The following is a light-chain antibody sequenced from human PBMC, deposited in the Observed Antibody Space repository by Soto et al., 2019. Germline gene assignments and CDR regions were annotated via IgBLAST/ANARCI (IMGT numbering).Light chain of an antibody. CDR2: AAS. CDR3: LQDYNCPRT. J-gene: IGKJ1*01. Sequence: AIQMTQSPSSLSASVGDRVTITCRASQGIRNDLGWYQQKPGKAPKLLIYAASSLQSGVPSRFSDSGSGTDFPLTSSSLQPEDFATYYCLQDYNCPRTFGQGTKVEIK. CDR1: QGIRND. V-gene: IGKV1-6*01.